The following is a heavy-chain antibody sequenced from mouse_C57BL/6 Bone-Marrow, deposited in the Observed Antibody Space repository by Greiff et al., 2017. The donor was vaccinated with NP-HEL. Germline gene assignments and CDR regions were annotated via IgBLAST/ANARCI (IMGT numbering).Heavy chain of an antibody. D-gene: IGHD3-1*01. CDR3: ARGNFGYFDY. V-gene: IGHV5-4*03. CDR2: ISDGGSYT. Sequence: EVKLVESGGGLVKPGGSLKLSCAASGFTFSSYAMSWVRQTPEKRLEWVATISDGGSYTYYPDNVKGRFTISRDTAKNNLYLQMSHLKSEDTAMYYCARGNFGYFDYWGQGTTLTVSS. CDR1: GFTFSSYA. J-gene: IGHJ2*01.